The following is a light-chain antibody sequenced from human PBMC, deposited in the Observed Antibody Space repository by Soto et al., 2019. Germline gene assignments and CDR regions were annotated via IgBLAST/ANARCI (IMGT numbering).Light chain of an antibody. CDR3: QQYNNWPGT. V-gene: IGKV3-15*01. CDR2: GAS. CDR1: QSVSSN. Sequence: EIVMTQSQATLSVYPGERATLSCRASQSVSSNLAWYQQKPGQAPRLLIYGASTRATGIPARFSGSGSGTEFTLTISSLQSEDFAVYYCQQYNNWPGTFGQGTKVDIK. J-gene: IGKJ1*01.